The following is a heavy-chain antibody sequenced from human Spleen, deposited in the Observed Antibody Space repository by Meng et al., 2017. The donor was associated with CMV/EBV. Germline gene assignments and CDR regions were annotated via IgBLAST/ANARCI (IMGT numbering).Heavy chain of an antibody. CDR1: GFTFSGYW. CDR3: ARKDFWSGYYDY. Sequence: GESLKISCAASGFTFSGYWMTWDRQAPGKGLEWVANIKQDGSEKYYVDSVKGRFTISRDNAKNSLFLQMNSLRAEDTAVYYCARKDFWSGYYDYWGQGTLVTVSS. D-gene: IGHD3-3*01. CDR2: IKQDGSEK. J-gene: IGHJ4*02. V-gene: IGHV3-7*01.